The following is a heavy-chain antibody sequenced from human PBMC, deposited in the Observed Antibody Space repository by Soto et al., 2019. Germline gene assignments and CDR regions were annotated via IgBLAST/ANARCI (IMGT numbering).Heavy chain of an antibody. Sequence: GASVKVSCKASGYTFTSYDINWVRQATGQGPEWMGWMNPDSGHTGYARKFRDRISMTRNTSITTAYMELTSLRSDDTAIYYCARGRVRYSGSNYFGPWGRGTLVTVSS. CDR3: ARGRVRYSGSNYFGP. CDR1: GYTFTSYD. D-gene: IGHD5-12*01. V-gene: IGHV1-8*01. J-gene: IGHJ5*02. CDR2: MNPDSGHT.